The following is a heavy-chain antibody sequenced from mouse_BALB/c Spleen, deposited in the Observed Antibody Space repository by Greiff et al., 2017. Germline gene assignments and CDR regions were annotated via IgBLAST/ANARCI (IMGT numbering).Heavy chain of an antibody. D-gene: IGHD2-10*01. V-gene: IGHV8-12*01. CDR1: GFSLSTSGMG. Sequence: QVQLKESGPGILQPSQTLSLTCSFSGFSLSTSGMGVSWIRQPSGKGLEWLAHIYWDDDKRYNPSMKSRLTISKDTSSNQVFLKITSVDTADTATYYCAWGAYYDPAWFAYWGQGTLVTVSA. CDR3: AWGAYYDPAWFAY. CDR2: IYWDDDK. J-gene: IGHJ3*01.